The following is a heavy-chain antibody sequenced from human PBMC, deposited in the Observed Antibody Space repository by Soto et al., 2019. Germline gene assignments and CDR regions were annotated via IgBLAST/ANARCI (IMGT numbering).Heavy chain of an antibody. CDR2: INAGNGNT. V-gene: IGHV1-3*01. D-gene: IGHD6-19*01. CDR1: GYTFTSYA. Sequence: ASVKVSCKASGYTFTSYAMHWVRQAPGQRLEWMGWINAGNGNTKYPQKFQGRVTITRDTSASTAYMELSSLRSEDTAVYYCAREIAVAGNLFDYWGQGTLVTVSS. J-gene: IGHJ4*02. CDR3: AREIAVAGNLFDY.